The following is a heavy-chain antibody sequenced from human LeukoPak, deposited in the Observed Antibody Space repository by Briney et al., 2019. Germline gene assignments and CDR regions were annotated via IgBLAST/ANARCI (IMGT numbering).Heavy chain of an antibody. CDR3: SGGGSITVAGY. D-gene: IGHD6-19*01. CDR1: GFTFSTYW. Sequence: PGGSLRLSCAASGFTFSTYWMHWVRQAPGRGLEWVSRINPDGITTTCADSVKGRFTISRDNAKNTLYLQMNSLRAEDTAVYYCSGGGSITVAGYWGQGTLVTVSS. CDR2: INPDGITT. V-gene: IGHV3-74*01. J-gene: IGHJ4*02.